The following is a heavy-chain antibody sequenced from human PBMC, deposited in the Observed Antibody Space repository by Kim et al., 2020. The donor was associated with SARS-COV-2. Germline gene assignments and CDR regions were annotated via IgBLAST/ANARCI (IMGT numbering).Heavy chain of an antibody. CDR1: GYTFTGYY. Sequence: ASVKVSCKASGYTFTGYYMHWVRQAPGQGLEWMGWINPNSGGTNYAQKFQGRVTMTRDTSISTAYMELSRLRSDDTAVYYCVRERVVVVPAAIHYYGMDVWGQGTTVTVSS. J-gene: IGHJ6*02. V-gene: IGHV1-2*02. CDR2: INPNSGGT. CDR3: VRERVVVVPAAIHYYGMDV. D-gene: IGHD2-2*01.